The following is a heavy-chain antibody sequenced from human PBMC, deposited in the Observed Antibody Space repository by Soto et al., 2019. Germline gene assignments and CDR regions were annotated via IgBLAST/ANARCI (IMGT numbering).Heavy chain of an antibody. CDR1: GYTFTSYG. CDR2: ISAYNGNT. CDR3: ARGGRHDSSGYYLPFSGMDV. J-gene: IGHJ6*02. V-gene: IGHV1-18*01. D-gene: IGHD3-22*01. Sequence: QVQLVQSGAEVKKPGASVKVSCKASGYTFTSYGISWVRQAPGQGLEWMGWISAYNGNTNYAKKLQGRVTMTTDTSTSTAYVELRSLRSDDTAVYYCARGGRHDSSGYYLPFSGMDVWGQGTTVTVSS.